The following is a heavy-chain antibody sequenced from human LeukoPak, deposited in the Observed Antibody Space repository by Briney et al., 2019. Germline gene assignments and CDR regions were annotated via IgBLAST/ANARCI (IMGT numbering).Heavy chain of an antibody. V-gene: IGHV4-61*01. CDR2: IYYSGST. J-gene: IGHJ3*02. Sequence: SETLSLTCTASGGSISSSSYYWSWIRQPPGKGLEWIGYIYYSGSTNYNPSLKSRVTISVDTSKNQFSLKLSSVTAADTAVYYCARTYGDDAFDIWGQGTMVTVSS. D-gene: IGHD4-17*01. CDR1: GGSISSSSYY. CDR3: ARTYGDDAFDI.